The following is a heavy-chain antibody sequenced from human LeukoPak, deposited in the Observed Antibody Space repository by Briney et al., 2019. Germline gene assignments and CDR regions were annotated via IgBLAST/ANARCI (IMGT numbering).Heavy chain of an antibody. V-gene: IGHV1-18*01. CDR2: ISAYNGHT. D-gene: IGHD3-22*01. CDR1: GYTFTSYG. Sequence: ASVKVSCKASGYTFTSYGINWVRQAPGQGLEWMGWISAYNGHTNYAQKLQGRVTMTTGTSTSTAYMELRSLRSDDTAVYFCARDSSGFPRDASDYWGQGTLVTVSS. CDR3: ARDSSGFPRDASDY. J-gene: IGHJ4*02.